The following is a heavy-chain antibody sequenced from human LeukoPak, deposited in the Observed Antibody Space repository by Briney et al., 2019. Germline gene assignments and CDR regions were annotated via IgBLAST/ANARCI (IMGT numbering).Heavy chain of an antibody. V-gene: IGHV1-2*02. Sequence: GSVKVSCRASGYIFTDYYMHWVRQAPGQGLEWMGLINPNNGGTNYAQTFQGRVTMTRDTSIITAYMELSRLTSDDTAVYYCARDIYTRRNFFAGFGLDYWGQGTLVTVSS. CDR2: INPNNGGT. J-gene: IGHJ4*02. CDR3: ARDIYTRRNFFAGFGLDY. D-gene: IGHD2-2*01. CDR1: GYIFTDYY.